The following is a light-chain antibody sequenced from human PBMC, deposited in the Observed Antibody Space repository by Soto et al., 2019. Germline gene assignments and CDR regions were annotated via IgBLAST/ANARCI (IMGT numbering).Light chain of an antibody. CDR2: EVS. J-gene: IGLJ1*01. Sequence: QSVLTQPASVSGSPGQSITISCTGTSSDVGGYNYVSWYQQHPGKAPKLMIYEVSNRPSGVSNRFSGSKSGNTASLTISGLQAEDEADYYCSSYTTTNTDVFGTGTKGTVL. CDR3: SSYTTTNTDV. CDR1: SSDVGGYNY. V-gene: IGLV2-14*01.